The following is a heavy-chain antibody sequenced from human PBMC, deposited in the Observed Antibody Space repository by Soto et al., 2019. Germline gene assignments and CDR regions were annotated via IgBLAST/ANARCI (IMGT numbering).Heavy chain of an antibody. V-gene: IGHV1-69*12. J-gene: IGHJ4*02. Sequence: QVQLVQSGAEVKKPGSSVKVSCKASVGTFSSYAISWVRQAPGQGLEWMGGIIPIFGTANYAQKFQGRVTITADESTSTAYMELSSLRSEDTAVYYCARADYGGNSAAFDYWGQGTLVTVSS. CDR3: ARADYGGNSAAFDY. CDR1: VGTFSSYA. CDR2: IIPIFGTA. D-gene: IGHD4-17*01.